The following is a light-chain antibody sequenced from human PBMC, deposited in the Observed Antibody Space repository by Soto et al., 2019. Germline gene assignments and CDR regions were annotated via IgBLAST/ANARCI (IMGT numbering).Light chain of an antibody. CDR1: SSDVGGYNR. V-gene: IGLV2-18*02. CDR3: SSYTSSSTYV. CDR2: EVS. J-gene: IGLJ1*01. Sequence: QSALTQPPSVSGSPGQSVTISCTGTSSDVGGYNRVSWYQQPPGTAPKLMIYEVSYRPSGVPDRFSGSKSGNTASLTISGLQAEDEADYYCSSYTSSSTYVFGTGTKVTVL.